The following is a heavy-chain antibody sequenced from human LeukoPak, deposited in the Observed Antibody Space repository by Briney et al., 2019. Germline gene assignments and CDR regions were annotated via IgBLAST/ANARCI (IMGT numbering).Heavy chain of an antibody. J-gene: IGHJ4*02. CDR2: INSDGRST. Sequence: GGSLRLSCAASGFTFSSYWMHWVRQAPGKGLVWVSRINSDGRSTSSADSVKGRFTISRDNAKNALYLQMNSLRVEDTAVYYCASPGSGYWGQGTLVTVSS. D-gene: IGHD2-8*02. CDR3: ASPGSGY. V-gene: IGHV3-74*01. CDR1: GFTFSSYW.